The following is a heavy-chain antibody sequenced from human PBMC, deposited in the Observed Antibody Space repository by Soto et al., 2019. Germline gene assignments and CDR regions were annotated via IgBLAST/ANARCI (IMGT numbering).Heavy chain of an antibody. J-gene: IGHJ6*02. V-gene: IGHV3-48*02. D-gene: IGHD6-6*01. CDR3: ARGGSSSDNGMDV. Sequence: EVQLVESGGGLVQPGGSLRLSCAASGFSFSTYSMNWVRQAPGKGLEWVSYISSRSYTIYYIDSVKGRFTISRDNAKRSLYLQMNSLRDEDTAGYYCARGGSSSDNGMDVWGQGTTVTVSS. CDR2: ISSRSYTI. CDR1: GFSFSTYS.